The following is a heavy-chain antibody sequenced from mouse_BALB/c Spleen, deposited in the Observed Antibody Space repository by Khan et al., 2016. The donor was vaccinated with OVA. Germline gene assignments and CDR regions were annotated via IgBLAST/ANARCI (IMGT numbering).Heavy chain of an antibody. CDR2: ISNGGGST. Sequence: LVESGGCLVQPGGSLKLSCSSSGFTFISHIISWVRQTPEKRLEWVAYISNGGGSTYYLDTVKGRFTISRDNAKNTLYLQMSSLKSEDTAMYYCARHGNYVSFDYWGQGTTLTVSS. V-gene: IGHV5-12-2*01. J-gene: IGHJ2*01. D-gene: IGHD2-1*01. CDR1: GFTFISHI. CDR3: ARHGNYVSFDY.